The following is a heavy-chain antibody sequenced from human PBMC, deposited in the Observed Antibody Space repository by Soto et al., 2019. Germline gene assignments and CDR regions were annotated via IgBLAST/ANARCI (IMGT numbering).Heavy chain of an antibody. CDR2: IVVGSGNT. J-gene: IGHJ4*02. D-gene: IGHD3-22*01. CDR1: GFTFTSSA. CDR3: AAGDYDSSGYYLPWIFDY. V-gene: IGHV1-58*01. Sequence: SVKVSCKASGFTFTSSAVQWVRQARGQRLEWIGWIVVGSGNTNYAQKFQERVTITRDMSTSTAYMELSSLRSEDTAVYYCAAGDYDSSGYYLPWIFDYWGQGTLVTVSS.